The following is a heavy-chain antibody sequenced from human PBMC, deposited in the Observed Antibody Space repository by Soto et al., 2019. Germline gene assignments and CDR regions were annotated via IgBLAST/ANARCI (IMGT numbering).Heavy chain of an antibody. CDR1: GFTFSSYS. D-gene: IGHD3-22*01. CDR3: ARDLNYYDSSGYYYYGMDV. V-gene: IGHV3-21*01. Sequence: GGSLRLSCAASGFTFSSYSMNWVRQAPGKGLEWVSSISSSSSYIYYADSVKGRFTISRDNAKNSLYLQMNSLRAEDTAVYYCARDLNYYDSSGYYYYGMDVWGQGTTVTVSS. CDR2: ISSSSSYI. J-gene: IGHJ6*02.